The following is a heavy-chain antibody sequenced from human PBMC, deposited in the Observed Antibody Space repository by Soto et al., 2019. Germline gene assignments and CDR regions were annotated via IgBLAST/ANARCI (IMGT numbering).Heavy chain of an antibody. D-gene: IGHD2-15*01. Sequence: GGSLRLSCAASGFTFSSYGMHWVHQAPGKGLEWVAVISYDGSNKYYADSVKGRFTISRDNSKNTLYLQMNSLRAEDTAVYYCAKAGDIVVVVAASYYFDYWGQGTLVTVSS. CDR1: GFTFSSYG. V-gene: IGHV3-30*18. J-gene: IGHJ4*02. CDR3: AKAGDIVVVVAASYYFDY. CDR2: ISYDGSNK.